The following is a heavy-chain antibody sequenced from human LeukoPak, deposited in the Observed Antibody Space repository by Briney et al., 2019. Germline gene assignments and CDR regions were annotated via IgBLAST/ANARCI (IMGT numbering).Heavy chain of an antibody. CDR2: MEEYGSYI. CDR3: ARPRGCGSARCNNFDS. Sequence: GGSLRLSCVVSGFDFSGFSMSWVRQAPGKGLEWVAIMEEYGSYIFYVDSVKGRFIISRDNARNSLYLQMNNLRAEDTAVYYCARPRGCGSARCNNFDSWGQGTLVTVSS. V-gene: IGHV3-7*01. D-gene: IGHD2-2*01. CDR1: GFDFSGFS. J-gene: IGHJ4*02.